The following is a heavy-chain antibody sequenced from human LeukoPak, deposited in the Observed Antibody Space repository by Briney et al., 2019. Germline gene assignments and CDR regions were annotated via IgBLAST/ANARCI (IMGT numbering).Heavy chain of an antibody. D-gene: IGHD3-3*01. CDR3: ARAGGSDFWSGYYEKYYYYYMDV. CDR1: GGSISSYY. Sequence: SETLSLTCTVSGGSISSYYWSWIRQPPGKGLEWIGYIYYSGSTNYNPSLKSRVTISVDTSKNQFSLKLSSVTAADTAVYYCARAGGSDFWSGYYEKYYYYYMDVWGKGTTVTVSS. CDR2: IYYSGST. J-gene: IGHJ6*03. V-gene: IGHV4-59*01.